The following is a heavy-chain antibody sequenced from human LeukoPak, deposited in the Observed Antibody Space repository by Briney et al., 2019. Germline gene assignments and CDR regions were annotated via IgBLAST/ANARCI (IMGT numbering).Heavy chain of an antibody. Sequence: SETLSLTCTVSGGSISSYYWSWIRQPPGKGLEWIGYIYYSGSTNYNPSLKSRVTISVDTSKNQFSLKLSSVTAADTAVYYCARAGYSSSWHYCYYYMDVWGKGTAVTISS. CDR1: GGSISSYY. V-gene: IGHV4-59*01. CDR2: IYYSGST. J-gene: IGHJ6*03. D-gene: IGHD6-13*01. CDR3: ARAGYSSSWHYCYYYMDV.